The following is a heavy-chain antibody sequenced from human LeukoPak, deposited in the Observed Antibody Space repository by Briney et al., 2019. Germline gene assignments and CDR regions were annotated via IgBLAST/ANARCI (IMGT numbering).Heavy chain of an antibody. J-gene: IGHJ5*02. D-gene: IGHD4-11*01. CDR3: ARDPRGGYSNLYP. CDR2: INTNTGNP. V-gene: IGHV7-4-1*04. Sequence: ASVKVSCKASGYTFTSYAMNWVRQAPGQGLEWMGWINTNTGNPTYAQGFTGRFVFSLDTSVNMAYLQISSLKTEDTAVYYCARDPRGGYSNLYPWGQGTLVTVSS. CDR1: GYTFTSYA.